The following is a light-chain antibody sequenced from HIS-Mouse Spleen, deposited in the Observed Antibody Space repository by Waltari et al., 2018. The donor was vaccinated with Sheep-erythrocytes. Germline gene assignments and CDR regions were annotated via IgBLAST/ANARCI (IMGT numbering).Light chain of an antibody. CDR2: DVS. CDR3: CSYAGSYTFWV. Sequence: QSALTQPRSVSGSPGQSVTISCTGTSRHGGWYNHVSWYQQHPGKAPKLMIYDVSKRPSGVPARFSGSKSGNTASLTISGLQAEDEADYYCCSYAGSYTFWVFGGGTKLTVL. J-gene: IGLJ3*02. V-gene: IGLV2-11*02. CDR1: SRHGGWYNH.